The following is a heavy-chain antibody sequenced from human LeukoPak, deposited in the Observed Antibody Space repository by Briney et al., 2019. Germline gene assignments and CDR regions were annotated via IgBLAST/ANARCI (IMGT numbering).Heavy chain of an antibody. CDR2: ISGHNENT. V-gene: IGHV1-18*04. CDR3: ARTSESGWREFDY. D-gene: IGHD6-19*01. J-gene: IGHJ4*02. CDR1: GYTFTGYY. Sequence: ASVKVSCKASGYTFTGYYMNWVRQAPGQGLEWMGWISGHNENTNYAEKFQGRVTMTTDTSTSTAYVDLRSLRSDDTAVYYCARTSESGWREFDYWGQGTLVTVSS.